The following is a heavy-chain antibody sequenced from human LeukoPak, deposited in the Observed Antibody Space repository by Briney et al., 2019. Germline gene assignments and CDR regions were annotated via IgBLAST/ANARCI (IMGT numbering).Heavy chain of an antibody. J-gene: IGHJ4*02. V-gene: IGHV3-30*04. CDR2: ISYDGSNK. D-gene: IGHD6-13*01. CDR3: AKGSKPRAAAGIFDY. Sequence: GGSLRLSCAASGFTFSSYAMHWVRQAPGKGLEWVAVISYDGSNKYYADSVKGRFTISRDNSKNTLYLQMNSLRAEDTAVYYCAKGSKPRAAAGIFDYWGQGTLVTVSS. CDR1: GFTFSSYA.